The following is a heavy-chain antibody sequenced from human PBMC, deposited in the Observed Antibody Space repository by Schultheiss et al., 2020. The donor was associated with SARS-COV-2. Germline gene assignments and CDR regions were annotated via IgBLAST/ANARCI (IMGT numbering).Heavy chain of an antibody. D-gene: IGHD3-10*02. CDR3: ARMFWPYGMDV. Sequence: GGSLRLSCAASGFTFSSYAMHWVRQAPGKGLEWVAVMYSGSSTYYADSVKGRFTISRDRSKNTLYLQMNSLRAEDTAVYYCARMFWPYGMDVWGHGTTVTVSS. CDR2: MYSGSST. V-gene: IGHV3-30*14. CDR1: GFTFSSYA. J-gene: IGHJ6*02.